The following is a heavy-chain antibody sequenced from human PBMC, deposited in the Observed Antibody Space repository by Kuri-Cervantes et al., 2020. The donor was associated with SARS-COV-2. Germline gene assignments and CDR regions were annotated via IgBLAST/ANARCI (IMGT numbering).Heavy chain of an antibody. Sequence: SGPTLVKPTQTLTLTCTFSGFSLTTTGVRVSWLRQPPGKALEWLALIAWDDEKRYNPSLESRLTITRDTSKNQVVLTMTNMDPVDTATYYCAHRTLQDRLFDHWGQGTLVTVSS. CDR1: GFSLTTTGVR. J-gene: IGHJ4*02. V-gene: IGHV2-5*02. CDR3: AHRTLQDRLFDH. CDR2: IAWDDEK. D-gene: IGHD4-11*01.